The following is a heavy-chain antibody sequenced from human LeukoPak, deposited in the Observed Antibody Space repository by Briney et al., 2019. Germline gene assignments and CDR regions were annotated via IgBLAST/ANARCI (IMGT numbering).Heavy chain of an antibody. J-gene: IGHJ3*02. CDR3: AKDLDTYVLLIAYVTFDS. V-gene: IGHV3-7*01. CDR2: IKQDGSEK. CDR1: GFTFSSYW. Sequence: GGSLRLSCAASGFTFSSYWMSWVRQAPGKGLEWVANIKQDGSEKYYVDSVKGRFTISRDNAKNSLYLQMNSLRAEDTAVYYCAKDLDTYVLLIAYVTFDSWGQGTMVTVSS. D-gene: IGHD2-21*01.